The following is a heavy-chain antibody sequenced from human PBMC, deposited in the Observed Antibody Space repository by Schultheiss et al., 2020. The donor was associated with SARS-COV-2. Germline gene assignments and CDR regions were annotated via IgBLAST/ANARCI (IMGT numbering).Heavy chain of an antibody. CDR2: IKSKTDGGTT. Sequence: GESLKISCAASGFTFSNAWMSWVRQAPGKGLEWVGRIKSKTDGGTTDYAAPVKGRFTISRDDSKNTAYLQMNSLKTEDTAVYYCTSTKDIVVVPAAILGRNYYYMDVWGKGTSVTVSS. CDR1: GFTFSNAW. V-gene: IGHV3-15*01. D-gene: IGHD2-2*02. CDR3: TSTKDIVVVPAAILGRNYYYMDV. J-gene: IGHJ6*03.